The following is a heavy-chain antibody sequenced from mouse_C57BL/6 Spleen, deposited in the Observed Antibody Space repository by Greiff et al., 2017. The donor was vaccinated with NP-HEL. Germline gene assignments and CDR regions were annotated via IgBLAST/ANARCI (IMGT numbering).Heavy chain of an antibody. D-gene: IGHD2-3*01. V-gene: IGHV1-53*01. CDR2: LNPSHGGT. CDR3: ARWLLRDGNAMDY. J-gene: IGHJ4*01. Sequence: QVQLQQPGTELVKPGASVTLSFTASGYTFTSYWMHWVKQRPGPGLEWIGNLNPSHGGTNYNEQFKSKATLTVDKSSSTAYMQLSSLTSEDSAVYYGARWLLRDGNAMDYWGQGTSVTVSS. CDR1: GYTFTSYW.